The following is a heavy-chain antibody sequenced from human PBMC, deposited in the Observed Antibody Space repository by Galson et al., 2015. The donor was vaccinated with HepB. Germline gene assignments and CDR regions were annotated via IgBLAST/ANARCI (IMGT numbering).Heavy chain of an antibody. CDR3: ARVADADYGDHSHFDS. J-gene: IGHJ4*02. CDR1: GFTFSSYT. CDR2: ISSTGTTM. D-gene: IGHD4-17*01. Sequence: SLRLSCAASGFTFSSYTMNWVRQAPGKGLESVSYISSTGTTMYYADSAKGRFTISRDNAKNSLYLQMNSLRAEDTAVYYCARVADADYGDHSHFDSWGQGTLVTVAS. V-gene: IGHV3-48*04.